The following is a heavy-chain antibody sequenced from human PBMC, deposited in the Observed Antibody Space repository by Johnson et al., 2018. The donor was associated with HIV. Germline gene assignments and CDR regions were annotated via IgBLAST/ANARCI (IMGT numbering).Heavy chain of an antibody. CDR1: GFTFSSYD. CDR2: INSDGSST. CDR3: AKDRGQFGDGVPDAFDI. Sequence: VQLVESGGGLVQPGGSLRLSCAASGFTFSSYDMHWVRQATGKGLEWVSRINSDGSSTTYADSVKGRFTIFRDNSKNTLYLQMKSLRAEDTAVYYCAKDRGQFGDGVPDAFDIWGQGTMVTVSS. D-gene: IGHD3-10*01. V-gene: IGHV3-23*04. J-gene: IGHJ3*02.